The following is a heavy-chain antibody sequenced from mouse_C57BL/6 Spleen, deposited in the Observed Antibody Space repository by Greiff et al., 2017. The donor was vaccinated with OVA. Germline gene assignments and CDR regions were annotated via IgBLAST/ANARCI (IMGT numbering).Heavy chain of an antibody. CDR1: GISITTGNYR. Sequence: VQLKESGPGLVKPSQTVFLTCTVTGISITTGNYRWSWIRQFPGNKLEWIGYIYYSGTITYNPSLTSRTTITRDTPKNQFFLEMNSLTAEDTATYYCAREEGSSYVLDYWGQGTTLTVSS. V-gene: IGHV3-5*01. J-gene: IGHJ2*01. CDR3: AREEGSSYVLDY. CDR2: IYYSGTI. D-gene: IGHD1-1*01.